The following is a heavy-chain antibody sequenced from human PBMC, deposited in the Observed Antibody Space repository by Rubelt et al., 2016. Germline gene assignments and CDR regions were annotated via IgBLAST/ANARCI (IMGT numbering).Heavy chain of an antibody. J-gene: IGHJ6*02. V-gene: IGHV4-4*07. D-gene: IGHD3-10*01. Sequence: QVQLQESGPGLVKPSETLSLTCTVSGGSISRYYWSWIRQPAGKGLEWIGRIYTSGSTNYNPSLKRRVTRSVDTSKNQFSLTRSSVTAADAAVYYCARLVWVNYGSGQDFWCPGTTVIVSS. CDR1: GGSISRYY. CDR2: IYTSGST. CDR3: ARLVWVNYGSGQDF.